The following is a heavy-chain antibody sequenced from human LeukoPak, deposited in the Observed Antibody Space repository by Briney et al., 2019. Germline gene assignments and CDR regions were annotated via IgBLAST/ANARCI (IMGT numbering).Heavy chain of an antibody. Sequence: GGSLRLSCAASGFAFSTYGMNWVRQAPGKGLEWVSSISSGSGYMYYADSVKGRFTISKDNAKNSLYLQMNSLRAEDTAVYYCARHGDYGGLSSYWGQGTLVTVSS. D-gene: IGHD4-17*01. CDR1: GFAFSTYG. CDR3: ARHGDYGGLSSY. V-gene: IGHV3-21*01. J-gene: IGHJ4*02. CDR2: ISSGSGYM.